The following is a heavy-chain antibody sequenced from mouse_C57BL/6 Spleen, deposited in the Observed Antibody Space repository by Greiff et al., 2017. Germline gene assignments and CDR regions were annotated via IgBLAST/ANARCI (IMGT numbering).Heavy chain of an antibody. Sequence: QVQLQQPGAELVMPGASVKLSCKASGYTFTSYWMHWVKQRPGQGLEWIGEIDPSDSYTNYNQKFKGKSTLTVDKSSSTAYMQLSSLTSEDSAVYYCASDYYSNYVRGAMDDWGQGTSVTVSS. CDR2: IDPSDSYT. CDR1: GYTFTSYW. CDR3: ASDYYSNYVRGAMDD. D-gene: IGHD2-5*01. V-gene: IGHV1-69*01. J-gene: IGHJ4*01.